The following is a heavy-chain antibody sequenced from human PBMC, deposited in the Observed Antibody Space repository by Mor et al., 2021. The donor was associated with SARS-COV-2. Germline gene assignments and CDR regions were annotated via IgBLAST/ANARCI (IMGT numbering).Heavy chain of an antibody. J-gene: IGHJ4*02. Sequence: RSKANSYATAYAASVKGRFTISRDDSKNTAYLQMNSLKTEDTAVYYCTSGFGGIAVAGTDYWGQGTLVTVSS. D-gene: IGHD6-19*01. V-gene: IGHV3-73*01. CDR2: RSKANSYAT. CDR3: TSGFGGIAVAGTDY.